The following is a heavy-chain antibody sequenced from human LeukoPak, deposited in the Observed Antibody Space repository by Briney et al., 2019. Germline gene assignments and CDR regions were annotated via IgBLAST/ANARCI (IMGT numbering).Heavy chain of an antibody. Sequence: PGGSLRLSCAASGFTFSSYAMSWVRQAPGKGLEWVSVISGSGGSTDYADSVKGRFTISRGNSKNTLYQEMNSLGAEDTAVYYCAKRGTGYYFDYWGQGTLVTVPS. CDR3: AKRGTGYYFDY. CDR2: ISGSGGST. CDR1: GFTFSSYA. V-gene: IGHV3-23*01. J-gene: IGHJ4*02. D-gene: IGHD3-16*01.